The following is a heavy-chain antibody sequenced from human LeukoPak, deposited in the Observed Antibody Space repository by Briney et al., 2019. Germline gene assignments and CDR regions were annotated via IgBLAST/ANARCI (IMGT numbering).Heavy chain of an antibody. Sequence: GGSLRLSCAASGFTFSNYWMGWVRQAPGKRLEWVANMNINGSEKYYADSAKGRFSISRDNARNSVYLQMASLRVEDTAVYYCARDPVEWELLLDYWGQGTLVTVSS. CDR1: GFTFSNYW. V-gene: IGHV3-7*01. D-gene: IGHD1-26*01. J-gene: IGHJ4*02. CDR3: ARDPVEWELLLDY. CDR2: MNINGSEK.